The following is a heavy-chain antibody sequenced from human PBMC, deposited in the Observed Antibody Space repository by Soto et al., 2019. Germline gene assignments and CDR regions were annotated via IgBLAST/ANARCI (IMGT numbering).Heavy chain of an antibody. D-gene: IGHD2-2*02. CDR2: INSDGSST. CDR1: GFTFSSYA. Sequence: GGSLRLSCAASGFTFSSYAMSWVRQAPGKGLEWVSRINSDGSSTSYADSVKGRFTISRDNAKNTLYLQMNSLRPEDTAVYYCARGYNGMDVWGQGTTVTVSS. V-gene: IGHV3-74*01. CDR3: ARGYNGMDV. J-gene: IGHJ6*02.